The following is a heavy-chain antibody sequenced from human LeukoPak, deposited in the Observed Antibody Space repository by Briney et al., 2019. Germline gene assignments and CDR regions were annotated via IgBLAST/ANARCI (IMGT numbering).Heavy chain of an antibody. CDR3: ARDWRAASGDYYYMDV. CDR1: GCTFTGYY. J-gene: IGHJ6*03. Sequence: GASVKVSCKASGCTFTGYYMHWVRQAPGQGLEWMGWINPNSGGTNYAQKFQGRVTMTRDTSISTAYMELSRLRSDDTAVYYCARDWRAASGDYYYMDVWGKGTTVTVSS. CDR2: INPNSGGT. V-gene: IGHV1-2*02. D-gene: IGHD6-13*01.